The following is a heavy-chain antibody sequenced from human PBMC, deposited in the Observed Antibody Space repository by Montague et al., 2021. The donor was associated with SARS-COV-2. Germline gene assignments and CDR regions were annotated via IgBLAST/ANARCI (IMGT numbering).Heavy chain of an antibody. D-gene: IGHD1-26*01. Sequence: CAISGDSVARSSAAWNRISQSPSRGLEWLGRTYYRSKWYNDYAVSVKSRITINPDTSKNQISLQLNSVTPEDTAVYYCARTSASSDYWGQGTLVTVSS. J-gene: IGHJ4*02. CDR2: TYYRSKWYN. V-gene: IGHV6-1*01. CDR1: GDSVARSSAA. CDR3: ARTSASSDY.